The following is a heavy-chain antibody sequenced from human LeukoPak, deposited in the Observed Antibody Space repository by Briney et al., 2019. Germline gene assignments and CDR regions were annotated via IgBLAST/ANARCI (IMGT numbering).Heavy chain of an antibody. CDR2: QSYDGSNK. CDR3: AKGPDSSGYYSLDY. V-gene: IGHV3-30-3*01. J-gene: IGHJ4*02. D-gene: IGHD3-22*01. Sequence: PGGSLRLSCAASGFTFSTYAMNWVRQAPGKGLEWVAVQSYDGSNKYYADSVKGRFTISRDNSKNTLYLQMNSLRAEDTAVFYCAKGPDSSGYYSLDYWGQGTLVTVSS. CDR1: GFTFSTYA.